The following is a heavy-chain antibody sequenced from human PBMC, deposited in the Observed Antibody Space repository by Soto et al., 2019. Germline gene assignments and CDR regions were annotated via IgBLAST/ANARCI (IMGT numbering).Heavy chain of an antibody. CDR3: ARGGGIVVVTAPYDP. J-gene: IGHJ5*02. Sequence: QVQLVQSGAEVKKPGASVKVSCKASGYTFTSYYMNWVRQAPGQGLEWLGIINPSGGYTTYAQRFLGRVTMTSDTSTGTGHRERGSLTSEEPAVYYCARGGGIVVVTAPYDPWGPGTLVTVSS. V-gene: IGHV1-46*03. D-gene: IGHD2-21*02. CDR1: GYTFTSYY. CDR2: INPSGGYT.